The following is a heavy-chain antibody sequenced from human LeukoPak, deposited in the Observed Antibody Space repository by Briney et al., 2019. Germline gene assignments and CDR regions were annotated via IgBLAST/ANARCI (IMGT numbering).Heavy chain of an antibody. CDR2: ISSSSSTI. CDR3: AELGITMIGGV. J-gene: IGHJ6*04. V-gene: IGHV3-48*04. Sequence: GGSLRLSCAASGFTFSSYSMNWVRQAPGKGLEWVSYISSSSSTIYYADSVKGRFTISRDNAKNSLYLQMNSLRAEDTAVYYCAELGITMIGGVWGKGTTVTICS. CDR1: GFTFSSYS. D-gene: IGHD3-10*02.